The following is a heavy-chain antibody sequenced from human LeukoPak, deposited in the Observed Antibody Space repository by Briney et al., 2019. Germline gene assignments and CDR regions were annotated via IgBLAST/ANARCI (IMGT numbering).Heavy chain of an antibody. D-gene: IGHD3-10*01. CDR3: ARVGDYYGSGSYYMRPYYFDY. CDR2: INPNSGGT. Sequence: ASVKVSCKASEYTFTDSYMHWVRQAPGQGLEWMGWINPNSGGTNYAQKFQGRVTMTRDTSISTAYMELSRLRSDDTAVYYCARVGDYYGSGSYYMRPYYFDYWGQGTLVTVSS. V-gene: IGHV1-2*02. CDR1: EYTFTDSY. J-gene: IGHJ4*02.